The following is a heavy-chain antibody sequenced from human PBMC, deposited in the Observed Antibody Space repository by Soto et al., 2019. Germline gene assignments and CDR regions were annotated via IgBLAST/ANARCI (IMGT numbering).Heavy chain of an antibody. J-gene: IGHJ4*02. CDR1: GFSLTTSGMR. CDR3: ARMFHCSGGTCPFDY. D-gene: IGHD2-15*01. V-gene: IGHV2-70*04. CDR2: IDWDDDK. Sequence: SGPTLVNPTQTLTLTCTFSGFSLTTSGMRVSWIRQPPGKALEWLARIDWDDDKFYKTSLKTRLTISKDSSKNQAVLTMTNMDPVDTATYYCARMFHCSGGTCPFDYWGQGALVTVSS.